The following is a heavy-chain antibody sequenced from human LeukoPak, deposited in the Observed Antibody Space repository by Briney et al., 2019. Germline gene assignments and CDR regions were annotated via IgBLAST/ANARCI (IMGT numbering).Heavy chain of an antibody. CDR1: GYIFISYW. CDR3: ARQRQGAYYDSSGYPNDASDI. V-gene: IGHV5-51*01. CDR2: IYPGDSDT. Sequence: GESLQISCKGSGYIFISYWIGWVRQMPGKGLEWMGIIYPGDSDTRYSPSFQGQVTISADKSISTAYLQWSSLKASDTAMYFCARQRQGAYYDSSGYPNDASDIWGQGTMVTVSS. D-gene: IGHD3-22*01. J-gene: IGHJ3*02.